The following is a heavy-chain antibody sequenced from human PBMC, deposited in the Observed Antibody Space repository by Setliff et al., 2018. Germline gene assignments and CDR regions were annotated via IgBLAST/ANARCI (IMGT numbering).Heavy chain of an antibody. J-gene: IGHJ3*02. CDR2: INPSGGTT. V-gene: IGHV1-46*01. CDR1: GGTFSSYA. CDR3: ARASYYYDSSGYYGAGAFDI. D-gene: IGHD3-22*01. Sequence: ASVKVSCKASGGTFSSYAISWVRQAPGQGLEWMGIINPSGGTTSYAQKFQGRVTMTRDTSTSTVYMDLSSLRSEDTAVYYCARASYYYDSSGYYGAGAFDIWGQGTMVTVSS.